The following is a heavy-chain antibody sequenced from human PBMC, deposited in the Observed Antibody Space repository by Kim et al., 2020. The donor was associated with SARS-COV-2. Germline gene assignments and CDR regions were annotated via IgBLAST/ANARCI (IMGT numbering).Heavy chain of an antibody. Sequence: VKGRFTISRDNAKNSLYLQMNSLRDEDTAVYYCARGAPAIVVVPANWFDPWGQGTLVTVSS. V-gene: IGHV3-48*02. J-gene: IGHJ5*02. D-gene: IGHD2-2*01. CDR3: ARGAPAIVVVPANWFDP.